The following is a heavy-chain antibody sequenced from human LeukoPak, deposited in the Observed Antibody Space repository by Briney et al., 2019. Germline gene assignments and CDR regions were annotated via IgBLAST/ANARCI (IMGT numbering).Heavy chain of an antibody. CDR3: AKDIGTSLLHGMDV. CDR1: GFTFDDYA. D-gene: IGHD2-2*01. CDR2: ISWHSGSI. V-gene: IGHV3-9*01. J-gene: IGHJ6*02. Sequence: GRSLRLSCAASGFTFDDYAMHWVRQAPGKGLEWVSGISWHSGSIGYADSVKGRFTISRDNAKNSLYLQMNSLRAEDTALYYCAKDIGTSLLHGMDVWGQGTTATVSS.